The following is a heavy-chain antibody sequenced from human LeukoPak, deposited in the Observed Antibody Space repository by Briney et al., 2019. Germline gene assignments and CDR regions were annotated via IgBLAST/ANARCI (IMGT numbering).Heavy chain of an antibody. CDR2: INPNSGGT. J-gene: IGHJ4*02. CDR3: ASGYRLRN. CDR1: GYTFTGYF. Sequence: ASVKVSCKASGYTFTGYFMHWMRQAPGQGPEWMGWINPNSGGTNYAQKFQGRVIMTRDTSISTAYMKLSRLGSDDTAVYYCASGYRLRNWGQGTLVTVSS. V-gene: IGHV1-2*02. D-gene: IGHD5-18*01.